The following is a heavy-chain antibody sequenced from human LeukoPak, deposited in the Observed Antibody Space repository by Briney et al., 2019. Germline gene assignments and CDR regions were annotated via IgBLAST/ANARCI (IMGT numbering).Heavy chain of an antibody. CDR1: GGSFSGYY. V-gene: IGHV4-34*01. J-gene: IGHJ4*02. D-gene: IGHD3-22*01. CDR2: INHSGST. Sequence: SETLSLTCAVYGGSFSGYYWSWIRQPPGKGLEWIGEINHSGSTNYNPSLKSRVTISVDTSKNQFSLKLSSVTAADTAVYHCARAGPDSSGYSFDYWGQGTLVTVSS. CDR3: ARAGPDSSGYSFDY.